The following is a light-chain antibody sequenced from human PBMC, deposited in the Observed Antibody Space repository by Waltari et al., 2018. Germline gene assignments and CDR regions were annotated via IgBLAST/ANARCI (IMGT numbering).Light chain of an antibody. CDR2: EGS. CDR3: FSFACSSTFLWV. Sequence: QSALTQPASVSGSPGQSITIPCTGTRSVVGSYNLVSWYQQHPGKAPKLMIYEGSKRPLVVSNRFSGSKSSKMASLTSSGRRAEDDADYSCFSFACSSTFLWVFGGGTKLTVL. V-gene: IGLV2-23*03. CDR1: RSVVGSYNL. J-gene: IGLJ3*02.